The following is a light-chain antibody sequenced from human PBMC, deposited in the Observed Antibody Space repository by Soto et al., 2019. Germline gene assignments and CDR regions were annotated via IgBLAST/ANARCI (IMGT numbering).Light chain of an antibody. J-gene: IGKJ2*01. CDR1: QSISIH. CDR3: QQSYITPHT. V-gene: IGKV1-39*01. CDR2: AAS. Sequence: DIQMTQSPSSLSASVGDTVTITCRASQSISIHLNWYQQKPGKVTKLLIYAASNLQSGVPLRFSGSGSETDFALTISSLQPEDFANYYCQQSYITPHTFGQGTKLEIK.